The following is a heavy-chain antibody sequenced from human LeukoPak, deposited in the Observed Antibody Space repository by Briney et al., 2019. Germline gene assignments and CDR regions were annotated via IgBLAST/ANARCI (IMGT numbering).Heavy chain of an antibody. Sequence: SETLSLTCTVSGGSISSYYWSWIRQPPGKGLEWIGYIYYSGSTNYNPSLKSRVTISVDTSKNQFSLKLSSVTAADTAVYYCARGTYGSGGAYYYYMDVWGKGTTVTVSS. D-gene: IGHD3-10*01. CDR1: GGSISSYY. V-gene: IGHV4-59*01. J-gene: IGHJ6*03. CDR2: IYYSGST. CDR3: ARGTYGSGGAYYYYMDV.